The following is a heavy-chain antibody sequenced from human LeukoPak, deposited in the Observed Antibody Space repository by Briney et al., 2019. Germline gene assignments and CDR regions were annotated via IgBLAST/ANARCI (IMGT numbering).Heavy chain of an antibody. CDR3: ARLGYCSSTSCLSRWFDP. CDR1: GFISSSSA. J-gene: IGHJ5*02. CDR2: IVVGSGNT. Sequence: SVKVSCKASGFISSSSAVQWVRQARGQRLEWIGWIVVGSGNTNYAQKFQERVTITRDMSTSTALMDLGSLRSDDTAVYYCARLGYCSSTSCLSRWFDPWGQGTLVTVSS. D-gene: IGHD2-2*01. V-gene: IGHV1-58*01.